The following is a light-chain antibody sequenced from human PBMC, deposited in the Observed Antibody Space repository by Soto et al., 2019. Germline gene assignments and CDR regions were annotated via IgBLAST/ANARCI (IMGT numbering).Light chain of an antibody. J-gene: IGLJ1*01. V-gene: IGLV2-8*01. CDR1: SSDVGAYNY. CDR3: RSYAGSDNYV. CDR2: EVS. Sequence: QSALTQPPSASGSPGQSVSISCTGTSSDVGAYNYVSWYQQHPGKAPKLIIYEVSKRPSGVPDRFSGSKSGNAASLTVSGLQAEDEADYYCRSYAGSDNYVFGTGTKLTVL.